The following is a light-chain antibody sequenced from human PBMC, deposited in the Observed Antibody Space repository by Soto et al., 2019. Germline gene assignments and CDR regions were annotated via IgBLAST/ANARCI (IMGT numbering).Light chain of an antibody. CDR3: QQYNISPST. V-gene: IGKV3D-15*01. CDR1: QRVNSN. Sequence: ELGMTQSPATLSVSPGERATLSCRASQRVNSNLSWYQQRPGHAPSLLIYGAFNRATNFPARFSGSGSGTEFTLTLSSLQSDYFAIYYCQQYNISPSTFGQGTKVEIK. J-gene: IGKJ1*01. CDR2: GAF.